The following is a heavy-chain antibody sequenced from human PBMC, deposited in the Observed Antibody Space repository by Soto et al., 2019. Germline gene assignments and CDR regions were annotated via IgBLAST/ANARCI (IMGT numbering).Heavy chain of an antibody. J-gene: IGHJ4*02. V-gene: IGHV3-33*01. Sequence: HPGGSLRLSCAASGFTFSSYGMHWVRQAPGKGLEWVAVIWYDGSNKYYADSVKGRFTISRDNSKNTLYLQMNSLRAEDTAVYYCARDPAEYCSSTSCYLAHDYWGQGTLVTVSS. CDR1: GFTFSSYG. CDR2: IWYDGSNK. CDR3: ARDPAEYCSSTSCYLAHDY. D-gene: IGHD2-2*01.